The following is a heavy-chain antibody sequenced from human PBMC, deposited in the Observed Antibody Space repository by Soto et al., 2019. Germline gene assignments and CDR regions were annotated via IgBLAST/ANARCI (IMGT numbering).Heavy chain of an antibody. D-gene: IGHD2-2*01. CDR3: AQGFNMQRSFDY. Sequence: EVQLLESGGGLVQPGGSLRLSCAASGFTFSSYAMSWVRQVPGKGLEWVSAISGSGGSTYYADSVKGRFTISRDSSKNTLYLQMNSLRGEDTAVYYCAQGFNMQRSFDYWGQGSLVIDFS. CDR2: ISGSGGST. J-gene: IGHJ4*02. CDR1: GFTFSSYA. V-gene: IGHV3-23*01.